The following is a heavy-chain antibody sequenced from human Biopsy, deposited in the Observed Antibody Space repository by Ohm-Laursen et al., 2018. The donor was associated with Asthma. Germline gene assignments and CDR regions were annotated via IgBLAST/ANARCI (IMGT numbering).Heavy chain of an antibody. D-gene: IGHD6-13*01. CDR3: ARGQKSAGDRWFDP. Sequence: ASVKVSCKASGYTFIGCHIHWMRQSPGQGLEWMRRINPNSGGTNYAQKFQGRVTMTRDTSISTAYMEVSRLRSDDTAVYYCARGQKSAGDRWFDPWGQGTLVTVSS. CDR1: GYTFIGCH. V-gene: IGHV1-2*06. CDR2: INPNSGGT. J-gene: IGHJ5*02.